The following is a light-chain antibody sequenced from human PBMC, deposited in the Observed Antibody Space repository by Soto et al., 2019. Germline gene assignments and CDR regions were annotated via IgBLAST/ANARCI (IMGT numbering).Light chain of an antibody. J-gene: IGKJ2*01. CDR2: AAS. Sequence: DIQMTQSPSSLSASVGDRVTITCRASQSSSNYLNWYQQKPWRAPKLLIYAASNLQSGLPSRFSGSGSGTDFTLTISTLQHDDIATYYCQQSYRTPYTFGQGTKLEIK. CDR3: QQSYRTPYT. CDR1: QSSSNY. V-gene: IGKV1-39*01.